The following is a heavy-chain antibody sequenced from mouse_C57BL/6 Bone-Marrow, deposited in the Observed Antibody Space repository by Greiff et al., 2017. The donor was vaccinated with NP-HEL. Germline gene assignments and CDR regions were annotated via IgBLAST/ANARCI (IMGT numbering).Heavy chain of an antibody. J-gene: IGHJ4*01. CDR1: GYTFTSYW. CDR3: ARARGIYYGREEKAMDY. V-gene: IGHV1-55*01. Sequence: QVQLQQPGAELVKPGASVKMSCKASGYTFTSYWITWVKQRPGQGLEWIGDIYPGSGSTNYNEKFKSKATLTVDTSSSTAYMQLSSLTSEDSAVYYCARARGIYYGREEKAMDYWGQGTSVTVSS. D-gene: IGHD2-1*01. CDR2: IYPGSGST.